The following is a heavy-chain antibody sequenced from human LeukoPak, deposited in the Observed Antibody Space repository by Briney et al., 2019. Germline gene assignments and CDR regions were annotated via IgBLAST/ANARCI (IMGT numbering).Heavy chain of an antibody. CDR1: GYTFTSYG. V-gene: IGHV1-18*01. CDR3: ARGRRYCSSTSCYNWFDP. D-gene: IGHD2-2*01. Sequence: GASVKVSCKASGYTFTSYGISWVRQAPGQGLEGMGWISAYNGNTNYAQKLQGRVTMTTDTSTSTAYMELRSLTSDDTAVYYCARGRRYCSSTSCYNWFDPWGQGTLVTVSS. J-gene: IGHJ5*02. CDR2: ISAYNGNT.